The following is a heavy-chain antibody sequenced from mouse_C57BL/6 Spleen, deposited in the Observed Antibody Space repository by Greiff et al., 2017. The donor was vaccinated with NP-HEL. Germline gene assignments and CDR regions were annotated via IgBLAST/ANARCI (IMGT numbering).Heavy chain of an antibody. J-gene: IGHJ4*01. V-gene: IGHV5-6*01. CDR3: ARQEGLRRAMDY. CDR2: ISSGGSYT. D-gene: IGHD2-12*01. Sequence: DVHLVESGGDLVKPGGSLKLSCAASGFTFSSYGMSWVRQTPDKRLEWVATISSGGSYTYYPDSVKGRFTISRDNAKNTLYLQMSSLKSEDTAMYYCARQEGLRRAMDYWGQGTSVTVSS. CDR1: GFTFSSYG.